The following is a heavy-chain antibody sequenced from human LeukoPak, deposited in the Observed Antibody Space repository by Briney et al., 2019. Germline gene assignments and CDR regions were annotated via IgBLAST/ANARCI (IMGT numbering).Heavy chain of an antibody. CDR2: ISSSSSYI. D-gene: IGHD6-19*01. CDR1: GFTFSSYS. V-gene: IGHV3-21*01. CDR3: ARDVIAVAAVNDAFDI. J-gene: IGHJ3*02. Sequence: GGSLRLSCAASGFTFSSYSMTWVRQAPGKGLEWVSSISSSSSYIYYADSVKGRFTISRDNAKNSLYLQMNSLRAEDTAVYYCARDVIAVAAVNDAFDIWGQGTMVTVSS.